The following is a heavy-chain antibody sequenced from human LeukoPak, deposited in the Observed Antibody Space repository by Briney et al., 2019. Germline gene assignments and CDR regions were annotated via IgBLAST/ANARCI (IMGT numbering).Heavy chain of an antibody. J-gene: IGHJ5*02. V-gene: IGHV1-18*01. D-gene: IGHD2-2*01. Sequence: ASVKVSCKASGYTFTSYGISWVRQAPGQGLEWMGWISAYNGNTNYAQKLQGRVTMTTDTSTSTAYMELRSLRSDDTAVYYCAREEYCSSTSCYASPWGQGTLVTVSS. CDR1: GYTFTSYG. CDR3: AREEYCSSTSCYASP. CDR2: ISAYNGNT.